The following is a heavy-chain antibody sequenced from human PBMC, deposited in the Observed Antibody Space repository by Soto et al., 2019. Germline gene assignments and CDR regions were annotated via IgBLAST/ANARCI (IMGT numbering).Heavy chain of an antibody. Sequence: SETLSLTCAVSCGSVTSNVWWSWVRQPPGKGLEWIGEAYHNGLTDYNPSLKSRVTMSVDTSKNEFSPKLTSLTAADTAIYYCARDAAVPGESDRFDYWGQGTLVTVSS. J-gene: IGHJ4*02. CDR3: ARDAAVPGESDRFDY. D-gene: IGHD6-19*01. V-gene: IGHV4-4*02. CDR1: CGSVTSNVW. CDR2: AYHNGLT.